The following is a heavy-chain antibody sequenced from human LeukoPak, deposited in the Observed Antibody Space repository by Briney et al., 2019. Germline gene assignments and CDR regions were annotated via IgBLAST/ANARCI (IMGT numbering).Heavy chain of an antibody. J-gene: IGHJ4*02. Sequence: SETLSLTCAVYGGSFSGYYWSWIRQPPGKGLEWIGEINHSGSTNYNPSLKSRGTISVDTSKNQFSLRLSSVTAADTAVYYCARVDRDGYFDYWGQGTLVTVSS. CDR3: ARVDRDGYFDY. CDR2: INHSGST. D-gene: IGHD5-24*01. CDR1: GGSFSGYY. V-gene: IGHV4-34*01.